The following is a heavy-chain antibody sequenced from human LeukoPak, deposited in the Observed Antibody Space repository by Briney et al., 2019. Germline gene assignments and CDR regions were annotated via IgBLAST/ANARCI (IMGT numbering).Heavy chain of an antibody. J-gene: IGHJ4*02. V-gene: IGHV1-8*01. CDR3: ARVSRDYYDSGGYYYPPPAFDY. CDR1: GYTFTSYD. CDR2: MNPNSGNT. Sequence: ASVKVSCKASGYTFTSYDINWVRQATGQGLEWMGWMNPNSGNTGYAQKFQGRVTMTRNTSISTAYMELSSLRSEDTAVYYCARVSRDYYDSGGYYYPPPAFDYWGQGTLVTVSS. D-gene: IGHD3-22*01.